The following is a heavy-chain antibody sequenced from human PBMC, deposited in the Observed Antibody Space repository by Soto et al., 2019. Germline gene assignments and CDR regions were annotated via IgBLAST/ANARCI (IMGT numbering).Heavy chain of an antibody. J-gene: IGHJ5*02. Sequence: QVQLVQSGAEVKKPGASVKVSCKASGYTFTSYGISWVRQAPGQGLEWLGRISTYNGNTNYAQSLQGRVTMTTDTSKSTAYMELRRLTADDTSVYYCAREGQFDPWGQGTLVTVSS. V-gene: IGHV1-18*04. CDR1: GYTFTSYG. CDR2: ISTYNGNT. CDR3: AREGQFDP.